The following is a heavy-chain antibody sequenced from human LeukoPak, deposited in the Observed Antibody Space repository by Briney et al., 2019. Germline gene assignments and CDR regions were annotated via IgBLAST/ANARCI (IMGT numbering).Heavy chain of an antibody. CDR2: MNPNSGNT. CDR1: GYTFTSYD. Sequence: ASVKVSCKASGYTFTSYDINWVRQATGQGLEWVGWMNPNSGNTGYAQKFQGRVTITRNTSISTAYMELSSLRSEDTAVYYCARCDYDYVWGSYRYDYWGQGTLVTVSS. D-gene: IGHD3-16*02. V-gene: IGHV1-8*01. J-gene: IGHJ4*02. CDR3: ARCDYDYVWGSYRYDY.